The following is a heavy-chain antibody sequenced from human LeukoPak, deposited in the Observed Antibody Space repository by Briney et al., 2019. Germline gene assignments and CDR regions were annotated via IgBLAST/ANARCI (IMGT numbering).Heavy chain of an antibody. Sequence: SETLSLTCAVYGGSFSGYYWSWIRQPPGKGLEWIGEINHSGSTNYNPSLKSRVTISVDTSKNQFSLKLSSVTAADTAVYYRAQSLPARAYYYYGMDVWGQGTTVTVSS. CDR3: AQSLPARAYYYYGMDV. J-gene: IGHJ6*02. CDR2: INHSGST. CDR1: GGSFSGYY. V-gene: IGHV4-34*01.